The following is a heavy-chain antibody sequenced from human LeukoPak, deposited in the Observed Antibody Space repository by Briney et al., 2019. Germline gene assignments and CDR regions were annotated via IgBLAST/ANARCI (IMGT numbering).Heavy chain of an antibody. CDR1: GFIFSNYA. V-gene: IGHV3-33*08. D-gene: IGHD5-24*01. CDR2: IWYDGTNK. CDR3: ARGRDGYNWIDY. Sequence: GGSLRLSCAASGFIFSNYAMHWVRQAPGKGLEWVAVIWYDGTNKYYADSVKGRFTISRDNSKNTLYLQMNSLRAEDTAVYYCARGRDGYNWIDYWGQGTLVTVSS. J-gene: IGHJ4*02.